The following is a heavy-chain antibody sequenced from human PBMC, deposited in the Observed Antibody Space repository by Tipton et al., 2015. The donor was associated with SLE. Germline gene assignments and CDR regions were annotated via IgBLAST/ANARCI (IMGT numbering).Heavy chain of an antibody. CDR2: IDHGGST. Sequence: LRLSCGVYGGSFSGYSWTWIRQTPGKGLEWIGEIDHGGSTNYNPSLKARVTMSVDTSKRQFSLKLSSVTAADTAVYYCARAAGGNYRPWYYYMDLWGKGTPVTVSS. CDR1: GGSFSGYS. CDR3: ARAAGGNYRPWYYYMDL. V-gene: IGHV4-34*10. D-gene: IGHD1-7*01. J-gene: IGHJ6*03.